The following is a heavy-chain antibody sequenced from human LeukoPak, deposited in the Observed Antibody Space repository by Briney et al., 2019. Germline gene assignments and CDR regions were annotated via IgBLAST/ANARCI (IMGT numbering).Heavy chain of an antibody. D-gene: IGHD1-1*01. CDR1: GSSFSSYA. V-gene: IGHV3-23*01. CDR2: LRGNGDT. CDR3: AKANWVSNADAVF. Sequence: GGSLTLSCAASGSSFSSYAMSWVREAPARGLEWVSSLRGNGDTFYADSVKGRFTLSRDDSRNTVYLQLNNLRVEDTAVYYCAKANWVSNADAVFWGQGTAVTVSS. J-gene: IGHJ4*02.